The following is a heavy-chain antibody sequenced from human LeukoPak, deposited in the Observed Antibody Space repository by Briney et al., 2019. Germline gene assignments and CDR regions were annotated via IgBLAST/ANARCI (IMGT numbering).Heavy chain of an antibody. CDR1: GFTFSTRS. J-gene: IGHJ4*02. Sequence: GGSRRLSCAASGFTFSTRSMNWVRQAPGKGLEWVSSISSRSDYIYYADSVKGRFTVSRDNAKKSLYLHMNSLRDDDTAVYYCARGTGLDYWGQGTLVTVSS. V-gene: IGHV3-21*01. CDR2: ISSRSDYI. D-gene: IGHD1-14*01. CDR3: ARGTGLDY.